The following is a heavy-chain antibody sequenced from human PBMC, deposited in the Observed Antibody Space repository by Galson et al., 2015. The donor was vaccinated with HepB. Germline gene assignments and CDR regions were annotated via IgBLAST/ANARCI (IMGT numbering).Heavy chain of an antibody. CDR1: GFTFSSYS. CDR2: ISSSSSYI. V-gene: IGHV3-21*01. Sequence: SLRLSCAASGFTFSSYSMNWVRQAPGKGLEWVSSISSSSSYIYYADSVKGRFTISRDNAKNSLYLQMNSLRAEDTAVYYCARDRGGWYDFDYWGQGTLVTVSS. CDR3: ARDRGGWYDFDY. J-gene: IGHJ4*02. D-gene: IGHD6-19*01.